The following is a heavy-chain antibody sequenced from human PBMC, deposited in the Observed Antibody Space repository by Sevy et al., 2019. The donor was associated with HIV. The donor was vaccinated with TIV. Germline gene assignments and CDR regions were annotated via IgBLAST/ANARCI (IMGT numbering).Heavy chain of an antibody. CDR3: AKVLRFGSGYDYAFDF. V-gene: IGHV3-30*02. CDR1: GFTFTSYG. J-gene: IGHJ3*01. Sequence: GGSLRLSCAASGFTFTSYGIHWVRQAPGKGLECVAKISFDEKYKYYAESVKGRFTISRDISKNTVFLEMNSLRPEETGVYYCAKVLRFGSGYDYAFDFWGQGTMVTVSS. D-gene: IGHD5-12*01. CDR2: ISFDEKYK.